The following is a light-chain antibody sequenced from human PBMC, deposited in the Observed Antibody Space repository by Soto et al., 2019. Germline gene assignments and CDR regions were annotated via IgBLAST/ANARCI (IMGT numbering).Light chain of an antibody. CDR3: CSPTTSHTYV. CDR2: HVT. Sequence: QSALTQPASVSGSPGQSITISCNGTSSDIGHYDYVSWYQQHPGKAPKLMMSHVTYRPPGVSNRYSGSKSGNSASLTISGLQADDEADYYCCSPTTSHTYVFGSGTKLTVL. J-gene: IGLJ1*01. V-gene: IGLV2-14*03. CDR1: SSDIGHYDY.